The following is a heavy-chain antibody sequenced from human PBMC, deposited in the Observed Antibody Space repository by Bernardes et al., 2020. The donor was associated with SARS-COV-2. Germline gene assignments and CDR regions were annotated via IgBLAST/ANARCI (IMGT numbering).Heavy chain of an antibody. J-gene: IGHJ6*03. D-gene: IGHD3-3*01. CDR3: ARSNLEWLLSYYYYYMDV. CDR1: GGSISSYY. Sequence: SETLSLTCTVSGGSISSYYWSWIRQPPGKGLEWIGYIYYSGSTNYNPSLKSRVTISVDTSKNQFSLKLSSVTAADTAVYYCARSNLEWLLSYYYYYMDVWGKGTTVTVSS. V-gene: IGHV4-59*01. CDR2: IYYSGST.